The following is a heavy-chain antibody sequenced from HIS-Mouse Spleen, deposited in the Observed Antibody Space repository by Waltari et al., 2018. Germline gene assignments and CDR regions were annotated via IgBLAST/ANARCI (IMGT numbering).Heavy chain of an antibody. J-gene: IGHJ4*02. CDR2: ISSSGSTI. CDR1: GFTFSDYY. Sequence: QVQLVESGGGLVKPGGSLRLSCAASGFTFSDYYMSWIRQAPGKGLEWVSYISSSGSTIYYADSVKGRFTISRDNAKNSLYLQMNSLRAEDTAVYYCARKGYYDSSGYWVGASYFDYWGQGTLVTVSS. CDR3: ARKGYYDSSGYWVGASYFDY. V-gene: IGHV3-11*01. D-gene: IGHD3-22*01.